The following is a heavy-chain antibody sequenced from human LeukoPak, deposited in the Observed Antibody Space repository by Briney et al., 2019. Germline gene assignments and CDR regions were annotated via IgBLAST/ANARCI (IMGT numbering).Heavy chain of an antibody. CDR2: TYYSGST. CDR3: ARNLPYYYDSSGYYYAFDT. J-gene: IGHJ3*02. V-gene: IGHV4-31*03. CDR1: GGSISSGGYY. Sequence: PWETLSLTCTVSGGSISSGGYYWIWIRQHPGKGLEWIGYTYYSGSTYYNPSLKSRVTISVDTSKNQFSLKLSSVTAADTAVYYCARNLPYYYDSSGYYYAFDTWGQGTMVTVSS. D-gene: IGHD3-22*01.